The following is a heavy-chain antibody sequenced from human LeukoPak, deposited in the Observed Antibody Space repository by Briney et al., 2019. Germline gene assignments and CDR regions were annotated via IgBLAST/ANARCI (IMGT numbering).Heavy chain of an antibody. V-gene: IGHV3-53*01. CDR1: GFTVSSNY. CDR2: LYSGGAS. D-gene: IGHD6-19*01. Sequence: PGGSLRLSCAASGFTVSSNYMSWVRQPAGKGLEWVSVLYSGGASFYADSVKGRFTISRDTSKNTLYLQMNDMRADDPAVYYCTKLKGWYGEGFFDYWGQGPLVPVSS. J-gene: IGHJ4*02. CDR3: TKLKGWYGEGFFDY.